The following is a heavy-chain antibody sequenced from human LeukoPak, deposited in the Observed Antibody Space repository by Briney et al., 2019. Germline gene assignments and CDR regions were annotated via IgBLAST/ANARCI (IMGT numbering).Heavy chain of an antibody. D-gene: IGHD3-16*01. V-gene: IGHV4-61*02. CDR2: IYTSGST. Sequence: PSETLSLTCTVSGGSISSGSYYWSWIRQPAGKGLGWIGRIYTSGSTNYYPSLKSRVTISVDTSKNQFSLKLSSVTAADTAVYYCARGDPGVFFWDNWFDPWGQGTLVTVSS. CDR1: GGSISSGSYY. CDR3: ARGDPGVFFWDNWFDP. J-gene: IGHJ5*02.